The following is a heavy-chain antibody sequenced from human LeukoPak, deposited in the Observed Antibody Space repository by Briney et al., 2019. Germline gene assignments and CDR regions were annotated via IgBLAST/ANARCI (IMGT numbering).Heavy chain of an antibody. Sequence: AGGSLRLSCTTSGFTFGEYAMSWVRQAPGTGLEWVGSLTDSGDATYYADSVKGRLTISRDNSNSTLYLHISGLRDEDTAVYYCARGYSHNSGGWLDPWGQGTLVTVSS. CDR2: LTDSGDAT. D-gene: IGHD5-12*01. CDR3: ARGYSHNSGGWLDP. J-gene: IGHJ5*02. V-gene: IGHV3-23*01. CDR1: GFTFGEYA.